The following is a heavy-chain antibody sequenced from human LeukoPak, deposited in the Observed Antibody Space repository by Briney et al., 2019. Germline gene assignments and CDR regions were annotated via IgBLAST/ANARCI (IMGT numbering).Heavy chain of an antibody. Sequence: SETLSLTCTVSGGSISSYYWSWIRQPPGKGLEWIWYIYYRGSTNYNPSLKSRVAISVDTSKNQSSRTLSSVTAADKAVYYCAGSGTTPNLFDYWGQGTLVTASS. CDR1: GGSISSYY. CDR3: AGSGTTPNLFDY. CDR2: IYYRGST. J-gene: IGHJ4*02. V-gene: IGHV4-59*08. D-gene: IGHD3-10*01.